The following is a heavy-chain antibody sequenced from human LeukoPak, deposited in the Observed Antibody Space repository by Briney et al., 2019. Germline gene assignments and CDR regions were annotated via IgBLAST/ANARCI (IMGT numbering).Heavy chain of an antibody. J-gene: IGHJ4*02. CDR3: ARGYHASTVTTPPDY. D-gene: IGHD4-17*01. V-gene: IGHV1-46*01. CDR1: GYTFTSYY. CDR2: INPSGGST. Sequence: ASVKVSCKASGYTFTSYYMHWVRQAPGQGLEWMGIINPSGGSTSYAQKFQGRVTMTRDTSTSTVYMELSSLRSEDTAVYHCARGYHASTVTTPPDYWGQGTLVTVSS.